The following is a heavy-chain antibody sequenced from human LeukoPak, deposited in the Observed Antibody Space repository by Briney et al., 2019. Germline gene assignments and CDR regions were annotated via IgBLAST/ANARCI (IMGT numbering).Heavy chain of an antibody. CDR2: INPSGGST. J-gene: IGHJ6*02. V-gene: IGHV1-46*01. CDR1: GYTFTSYY. D-gene: IGHD2-2*01. Sequence: GASVKVSCKASGYTFTSYYMHWVRQAPGQGLEWMGIINPSGGSTSYAQKFQGRVTMTGDTSTSTVYMELSSLRSEDTAVYYCARSRRYCSSTSCYRYYYGMDVWGQGTTVTVSS. CDR3: ARSRRYCSSTSCYRYYYGMDV.